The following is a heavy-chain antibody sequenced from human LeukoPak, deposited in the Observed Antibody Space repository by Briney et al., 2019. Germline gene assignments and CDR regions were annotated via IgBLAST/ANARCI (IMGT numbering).Heavy chain of an antibody. J-gene: IGHJ4*02. CDR2: ISGSGGST. Sequence: GGSLRLSCAAAGFTFSSYAMSWVRQAPGKGLEWVSAISGSGGSTYYADSVKGRFTISRDNSKSTLFLQMNSLRAEDTAVYYCAKGYDIVVVTAIYYFDYWGQGTLVTVSS. CDR1: GFTFSSYA. D-gene: IGHD2-21*02. CDR3: AKGYDIVVVTAIYYFDY. V-gene: IGHV3-23*01.